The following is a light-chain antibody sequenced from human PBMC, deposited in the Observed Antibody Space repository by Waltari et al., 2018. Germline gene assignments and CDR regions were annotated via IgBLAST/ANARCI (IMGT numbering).Light chain of an antibody. CDR1: QSINNN. CDR3: QQYNSWPLT. CDR2: GAS. J-gene: IGKJ4*01. V-gene: IGKV3-15*01. Sequence: EIMMTQSPVPLSVSPGERATLSCRASQSINNNLAWYQQNPGQAPRLLIYGASTRATGIPARFSGIGSGTEFTLTISSLQSEDFAVYYCQQYNSWPLTFGGGTKVEIK.